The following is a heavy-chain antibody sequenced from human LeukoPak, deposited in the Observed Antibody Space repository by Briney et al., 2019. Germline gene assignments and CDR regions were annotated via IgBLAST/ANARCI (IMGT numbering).Heavy chain of an antibody. J-gene: IGHJ4*02. D-gene: IGHD6-13*01. CDR2: ISSSSSYI. CDR3: ARIPNIAAAATSFDY. Sequence: GGSPRLSCAASGFTVSSYSMNWVRQAPGKGLEWVSSISSSSSYIYYADSVKGRFTISRDNAKNSLYLQMNSLRAEDTAVYYCARIPNIAAAATSFDYWGQGTLVTVSS. CDR1: GFTVSSYS. V-gene: IGHV3-21*01.